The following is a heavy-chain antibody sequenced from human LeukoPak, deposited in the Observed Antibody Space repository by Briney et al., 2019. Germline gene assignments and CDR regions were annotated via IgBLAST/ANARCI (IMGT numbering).Heavy chain of an antibody. CDR2: INPNSGGT. Sequence: ASVKVSCKASGYTFTDYYMHWVRQAPGQGLEWMGWINPNSGGTNYAQKFQGRVTMTRDTSISTAYMELSRPRSDDTAVYYCAREVAAGSFDYWGQGTLATASS. CDR3: AREVAAGSFDY. D-gene: IGHD6-13*01. J-gene: IGHJ4*02. CDR1: GYTFTDYY. V-gene: IGHV1-2*02.